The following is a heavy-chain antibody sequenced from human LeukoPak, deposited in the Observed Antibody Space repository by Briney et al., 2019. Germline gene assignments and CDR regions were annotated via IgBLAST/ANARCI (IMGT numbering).Heavy chain of an antibody. V-gene: IGHV4-59*01. J-gene: IGHJ4*02. CDR3: ARNVGSVSDH. Sequence: SETLSLTCTVSGDSITPKYWNWIRQPPGKELEWIGYISYSGGTKYSPSLESRVTMSVDTPKNQFSLNLDSVTAADTAVYYWARNVGSVSDHWGQGALVTVSS. CDR2: ISYSGGT. CDR1: GDSITPKY. D-gene: IGHD6-25*01.